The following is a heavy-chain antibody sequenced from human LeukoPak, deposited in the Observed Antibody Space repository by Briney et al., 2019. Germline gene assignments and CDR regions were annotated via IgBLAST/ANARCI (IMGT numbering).Heavy chain of an antibody. CDR2: IYTSGST. J-gene: IGHJ3*02. Sequence: SQTLSLTCTVSGGSISSGSYYWSWIRQPAGKGLEWIGRIYTSGSTNYNPSLKSRVTISVDTSKNQFSLKLSSVTAADTAVYYCARGSGSSWYSGAFDIWGQGTMVTVSS. V-gene: IGHV4-61*02. CDR3: ARGSGSSWYSGAFDI. CDR1: GGSISSGSYY. D-gene: IGHD6-13*01.